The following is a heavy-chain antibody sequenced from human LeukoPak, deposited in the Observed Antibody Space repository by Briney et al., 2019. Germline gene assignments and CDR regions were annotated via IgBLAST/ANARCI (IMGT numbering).Heavy chain of an antibody. D-gene: IGHD2-2*01. CDR1: GYTFTSYG. J-gene: IGHJ5*02. V-gene: IGHV1-18*01. Sequence: GASVKVSCKASGYTFTSYGISWLRQAPGQGLEWMGWISAYNGNTNYAQKLQGRVTMTTDTSTSTAYMELRSLRSDDTAVYYCARGSRNIVVVPAAMGEGFDPWGQGTLVTVSS. CDR3: ARGSRNIVVVPAAMGEGFDP. CDR2: ISAYNGNT.